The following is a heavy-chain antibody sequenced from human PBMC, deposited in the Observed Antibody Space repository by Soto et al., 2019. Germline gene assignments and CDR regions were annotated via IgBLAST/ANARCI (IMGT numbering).Heavy chain of an antibody. D-gene: IGHD1-26*01. CDR2: ISWNSGSI. V-gene: IGHV3-9*01. CDR3: EKDKYSGSYSPLD. J-gene: IGHJ4*02. Sequence: GGSLRLSCAASGFTFDDYAMHWVRQAPGKGLEWVSGISWNSGSIGYADSVKGRFTISRDNAKNSLYLQMNSLRAEDTALYYCEKDKYSGSYSPLDWGQGTLVTVSS. CDR1: GFTFDDYA.